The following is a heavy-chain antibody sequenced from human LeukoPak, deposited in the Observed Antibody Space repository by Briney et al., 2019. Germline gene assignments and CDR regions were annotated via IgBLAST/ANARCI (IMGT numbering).Heavy chain of an antibody. CDR1: GFKFETYN. V-gene: IGHV3-21*01. CDR3: ARYSEVYYYVDV. Sequence: KPGGSLRLSCAASGFKFETYNFNWVRQAPGKGLEWVATIRSYSSYIHYGDSVKGRFTISRDDAKKSLYLQMNSLRAEDTVVYFCARYSEVYYYVDVWGTGTTVTVSS. J-gene: IGHJ6*03. CDR2: IRSYSSYI. D-gene: IGHD2-21*01.